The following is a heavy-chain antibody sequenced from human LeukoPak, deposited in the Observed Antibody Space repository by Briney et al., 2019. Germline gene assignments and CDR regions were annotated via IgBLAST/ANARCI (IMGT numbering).Heavy chain of an antibody. V-gene: IGHV3-23*01. CDR2: ISGSGGST. CDR1: GFTFSSYA. J-gene: IGHJ4*02. Sequence: GGSLRLSCAASGFTFSSYAMSWVRQAPGKGLEWVSAISGSGGSTYYADSVKGRFTISRDNSKNTLYLQMNSLRAEDTAVYYCAKERGGVIVVVITGYFDYWGQGTLVTVSS. CDR3: AKERGGVIVVVITGYFDY. D-gene: IGHD3-22*01.